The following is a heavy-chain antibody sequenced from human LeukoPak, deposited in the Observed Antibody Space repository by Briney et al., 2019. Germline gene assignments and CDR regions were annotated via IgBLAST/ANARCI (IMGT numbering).Heavy chain of an antibody. V-gene: IGHV3-23*01. J-gene: IGHJ4*02. CDR3: AKDFWSGYYPNY. CDR2: SGSGGST. CDR1: GFTFSSYA. D-gene: IGHD3-3*01. Sequence: GGSLRLSCAASGFTFSSYAMSWVPQAPGKGLEWVSGSGSGGSTYYADSVKGRFTISRDNSKNTLYLQMNSLRAEDTAVYYCAKDFWSGYYPNYWGQGTLVTVSS.